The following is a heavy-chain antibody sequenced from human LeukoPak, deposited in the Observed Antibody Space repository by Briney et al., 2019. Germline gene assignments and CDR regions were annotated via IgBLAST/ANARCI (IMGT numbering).Heavy chain of an antibody. CDR3: AKTLLWFGELLPPNFDY. CDR1: GGSISSGSYY. V-gene: IGHV4-61*02. J-gene: IGHJ4*02. Sequence: SETLSLTCTVSGGSISSGSYYWSWLRQPAGTGLDWIGRIYTTGSTNYNPSLKSRVTISVDTSKNQFSLKLSSVTAADTAVYYCAKTLLWFGELLPPNFDYWGQGTLVTVSS. D-gene: IGHD3-10*01. CDR2: IYTTGST.